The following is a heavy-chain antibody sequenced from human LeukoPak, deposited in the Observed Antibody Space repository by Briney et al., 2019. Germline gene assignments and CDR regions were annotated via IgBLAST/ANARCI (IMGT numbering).Heavy chain of an antibody. J-gene: IGHJ3*02. D-gene: IGHD6-13*01. Sequence: ASVKVSCKASRYTFTSYGISWVRQAPGQGLEWMGCISAYNGNTNYAQKLQGRVTMTTDTSTSTAYMELRSLRSDDTAVYYCARDHTAGYSNLPDAFDIWGQGTMVTVSS. CDR2: ISAYNGNT. V-gene: IGHV1-18*01. CDR3: ARDHTAGYSNLPDAFDI. CDR1: RYTFTSYG.